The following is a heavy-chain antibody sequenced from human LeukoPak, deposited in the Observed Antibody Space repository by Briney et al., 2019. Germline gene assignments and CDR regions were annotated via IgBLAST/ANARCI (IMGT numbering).Heavy chain of an antibody. V-gene: IGHV1-2*02. CDR1: GYTFTCYY. CDR3: ARDRRSDDYYYMDV. CDR2: INPNNGGT. Sequence: ASVKVSCKAAGYTFTCYYMHWVRQAPGQGLEWRGWINPNNGGTSYAQKFQGRVTMTRDTSISTAYMGLSRLRSDDTSVYYCARDRRSDDYYYMDVWGKGTTVTVSS. D-gene: IGHD4-17*01. J-gene: IGHJ6*03.